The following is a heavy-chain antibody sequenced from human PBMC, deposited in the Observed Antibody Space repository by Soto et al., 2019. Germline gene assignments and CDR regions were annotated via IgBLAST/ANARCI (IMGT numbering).Heavy chain of an antibody. CDR1: GGSMRNYF. V-gene: IGHV4-59*01. D-gene: IGHD6-13*01. CDR3: AAGEASSRNLAPYYLDF. CDR2: IHYSGTT. J-gene: IGHJ4*02. Sequence: SETLSLTCTVSGGSMRNYFWTWIRQPPGKGLEWIGYIHYSGTTSFFPSYNPSLRSRVTISEDTSKNQFSLKLLPVTTADTAVYFCAAGEASSRNLAPYYLDFWGQGTLVTVSS.